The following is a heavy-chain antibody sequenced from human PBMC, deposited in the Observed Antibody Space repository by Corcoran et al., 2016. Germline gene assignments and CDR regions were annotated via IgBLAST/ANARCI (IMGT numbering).Heavy chain of an antibody. CDR1: GGSISSSSYY. J-gene: IGHJ4*02. V-gene: IGHV4-39*07. Sequence: QLQLQESGPGLVKPSETLSLTCTVSGGSISSSSYYWGWIRQPPGKGLEWIGSIYYSGRTYYNPSLTSRVTISVDTSKHQFSLKLSSVTAADTAVYYCARDKDGYPFRTTYDFDDWGQGTMVTVSS. D-gene: IGHD2-21*02. CDR3: ARDKDGYPFRTTYDFDD. CDR2: IYYSGRT.